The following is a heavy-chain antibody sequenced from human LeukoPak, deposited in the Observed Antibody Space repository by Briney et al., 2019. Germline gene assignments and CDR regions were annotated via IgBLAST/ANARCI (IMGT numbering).Heavy chain of an antibody. CDR1: GFTFSSYG. CDR2: ISYDGSNK. Sequence: GRSLRLSCAASGFTFSSYGMHWVRQAPGKGLEWVAVISYDGSNKYYADSVKGRFTISRDNSKNTLYLHMDSLRAEDTAVYHCSREVFGRGRIPIPFDYWGQGTLVTVSS. D-gene: IGHD1-26*01. CDR3: SREVFGRGRIPIPFDY. V-gene: IGHV3-30*03. J-gene: IGHJ4*02.